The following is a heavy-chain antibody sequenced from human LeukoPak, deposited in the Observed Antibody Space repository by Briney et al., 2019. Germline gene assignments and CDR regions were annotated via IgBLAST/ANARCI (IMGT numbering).Heavy chain of an antibody. CDR3: ARHILLWFGELSPNWFDP. CDR2: IYYSGST. J-gene: IGHJ5*02. D-gene: IGHD3-10*01. V-gene: IGHV4-59*08. CDR1: GGTISSYY. Sequence: SETLSLTCTVSGGTISSYYWSWIRQPPGKGLEWIRYIYYSGSTNYNPSLKSRVTISVDTSKNQFSLKLSSVTAADTAVYYCARHILLWFGELSPNWFDPWGQGTLVTVSS.